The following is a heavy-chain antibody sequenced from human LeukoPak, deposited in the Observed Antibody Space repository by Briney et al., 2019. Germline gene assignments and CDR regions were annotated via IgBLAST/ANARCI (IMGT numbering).Heavy chain of an antibody. CDR1: GYPFTSYD. D-gene: IGHD2-2*01. CDR3: ARASVVPAARRPFSYYDLGH. V-gene: IGHV1-8*01. J-gene: IGHJ4*02. Sequence: ASVKVSCNASGYPFTSYDINWVRPATGQGLEWMGWMNPNSGNTGYAQKFQGRVTMTRNTSISTAYMELSSLRSEDTAVYYCARASVVPAARRPFSYYDLGHWGQGTLVTVSS. CDR2: MNPNSGNT.